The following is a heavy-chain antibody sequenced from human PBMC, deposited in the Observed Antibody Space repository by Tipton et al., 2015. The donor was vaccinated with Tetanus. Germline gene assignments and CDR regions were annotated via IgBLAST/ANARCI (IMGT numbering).Heavy chain of an antibody. CDR2: MYSGGDT. CDR3: VRDGGSSGWLAY. D-gene: IGHD6-19*01. V-gene: IGHV3-53*01. CDR1: GFTFRSYW. J-gene: IGHJ4*02. Sequence: SLRLSCAASGFTFRSYWMHWVRQPPGKGLVWVSVMYSGGDTYYVDSVKGRFSISRDNAKNTLYLQMNSLRVEDTAVYYCVRDGGSSGWLAYWGQGTLVTVSS.